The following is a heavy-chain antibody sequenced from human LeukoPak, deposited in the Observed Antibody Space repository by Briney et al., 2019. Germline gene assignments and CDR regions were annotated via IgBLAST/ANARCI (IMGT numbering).Heavy chain of an antibody. CDR1: GYTFTSYA. CDR2: INAGNGNT. Sequence: ASVKVSCKASGYTFTSYAMHWVRQAPGQRLEWMGWINAGNGNTKYSQKFQGRVTITRDTSASTAYMELSSLRSEDTAVYYCARQGVRKNDAFDIWGQGTMVTVSP. V-gene: IGHV1-3*01. D-gene: IGHD2-8*01. CDR3: ARQGVRKNDAFDI. J-gene: IGHJ3*02.